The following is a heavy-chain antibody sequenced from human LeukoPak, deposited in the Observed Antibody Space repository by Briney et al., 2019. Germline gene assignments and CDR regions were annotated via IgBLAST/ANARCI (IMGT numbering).Heavy chain of an antibody. J-gene: IGHJ4*02. CDR3: AREETGITIFGVVYYFDY. Sequence: ASVKVSCKASGGTFSSYAISWVRQAPGQGLEWMGGIIPIFGTANYAQKFQGRVTITTDESTSTAYMELSSLRSEDTAVYYCAREETGITIFGVVYYFDYWGQGTLVTVSS. D-gene: IGHD3-3*01. CDR2: IIPIFGTA. V-gene: IGHV1-69*05. CDR1: GGTFSSYA.